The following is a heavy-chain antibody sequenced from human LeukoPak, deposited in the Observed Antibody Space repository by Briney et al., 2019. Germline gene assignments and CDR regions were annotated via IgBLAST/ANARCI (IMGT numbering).Heavy chain of an antibody. V-gene: IGHV1-69*05. Sequence: SVKVSCKASGGTFSSYAISWVRQAPGQGLEWMGGIIPIFGTANYAQKFQGRVTMTTDTSTSTAYMELRSLRSDDTAVYYCARVRYYGSGYGMDVWGQGTTVTVSS. CDR1: GGTFSSYA. J-gene: IGHJ6*02. D-gene: IGHD3-10*01. CDR3: ARVRYYGSGYGMDV. CDR2: IIPIFGTA.